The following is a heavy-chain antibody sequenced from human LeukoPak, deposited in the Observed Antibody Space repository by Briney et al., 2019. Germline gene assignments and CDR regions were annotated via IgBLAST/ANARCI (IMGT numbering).Heavy chain of an antibody. D-gene: IGHD3-16*02. Sequence: GASVKVSCKASGGTFSSYAISWVRQAPGQGLEWMGGIIPIFGTANYAQKFQGRVTITADESTSTAYMELSSLRSEDTAVYYCATITFGGVIALGTRDYFDYWGQGTLVTVSS. V-gene: IGHV1-69*13. CDR1: GGTFSSYA. CDR3: ATITFGGVIALGTRDYFDY. CDR2: IIPIFGTA. J-gene: IGHJ4*02.